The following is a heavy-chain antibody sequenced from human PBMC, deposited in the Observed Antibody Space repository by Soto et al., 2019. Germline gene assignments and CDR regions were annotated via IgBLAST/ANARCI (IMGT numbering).Heavy chain of an antibody. CDR1: GYTFTGYY. Sequence: ASVKVSCKASGYTFTGYYMHWVRQAPGQGLEWMGWINPNSGGTNYVQKFQGWVTMTRDTSISTAYMELSRLRSDDTAVYYCARDYYDSSGYYYWGQGTLVTVSS. CDR2: INPNSGGT. D-gene: IGHD3-22*01. J-gene: IGHJ4*02. CDR3: ARDYYDSSGYYY. V-gene: IGHV1-2*04.